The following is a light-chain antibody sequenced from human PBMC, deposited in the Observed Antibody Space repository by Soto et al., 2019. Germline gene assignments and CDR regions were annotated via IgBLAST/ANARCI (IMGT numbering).Light chain of an antibody. V-gene: IGKV3-20*01. J-gene: IGKJ1*01. Sequence: EIVLRQSPGTVSLSQGERATLSCRASQSVSSNYLAWYQQKSGQAPRLLLYCASSSATGIPDRFSGSASGTDFTLTISRLEPEDFPVYFCHPYGDSRTFGQRTKVDI. CDR2: CAS. CDR3: HPYGDSRT. CDR1: QSVSSNY.